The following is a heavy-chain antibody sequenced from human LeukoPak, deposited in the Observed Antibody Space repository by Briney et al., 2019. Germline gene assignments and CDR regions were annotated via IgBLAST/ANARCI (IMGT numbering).Heavy chain of an antibody. V-gene: IGHV3-21*01. D-gene: IGHD6-13*01. CDR3: ARGPRIAAAGIDY. CDR1: GFTFSGYS. J-gene: IGHJ4*02. CDR2: ISSSSSYI. Sequence: KRGVSLRLSCAASGFTFSGYSMNWVRQAPGKGLEWVSSISSSSSYIYYADSVKGRFTISRDNAKNSLYLQMNSLRAEDTAVYYCARGPRIAAAGIDYWGQGTLVTVSS.